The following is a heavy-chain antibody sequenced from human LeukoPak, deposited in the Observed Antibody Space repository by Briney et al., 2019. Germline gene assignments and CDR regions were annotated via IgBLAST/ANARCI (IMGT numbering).Heavy chain of an antibody. CDR2: ISGSGGST. V-gene: IGHV3-23*01. CDR1: GFTFSSYG. Sequence: PGGSLRLSCAASGFTFSSYGMSWVRQAPGKGLEWVSAISGSGGSTYYADSVKGRFTISRDNSKNTLYLQMNSLRAEDTAVYYCAEDREYYYDSSGFTDLDYWGQGTLVTVSS. D-gene: IGHD3-22*01. CDR3: AEDREYYYDSSGFTDLDY. J-gene: IGHJ4*02.